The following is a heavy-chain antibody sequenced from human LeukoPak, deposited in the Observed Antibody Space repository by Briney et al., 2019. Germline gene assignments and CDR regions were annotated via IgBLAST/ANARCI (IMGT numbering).Heavy chain of an antibody. CDR1: GFTFSSYW. CDR2: LNHDGSEK. J-gene: IGHJ4*02. V-gene: IGHV3-7*01. D-gene: IGHD3-10*01. Sequence: GGSLRLSCGASGFTFSSYWMSWVRQAPGKGLEWVANLNHDGSEKYYVDSVKGRFTISRDNAKNSLYLQMNSLRAEDTAVYYCARVTLLWFGEADYFDYWGQGTLVTVSS. CDR3: ARVTLLWFGEADYFDY.